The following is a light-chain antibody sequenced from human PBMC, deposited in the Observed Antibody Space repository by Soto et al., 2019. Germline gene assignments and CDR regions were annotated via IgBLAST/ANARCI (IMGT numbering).Light chain of an antibody. CDR3: SSYTSSITWV. CDR2: EVS. Sequence: QSVLTQPASVSGSPGQSSTISCTGTSSDVGGYTYVSWYQQHPGKAPKLMIYEVSNRPSGVSNRFSGSKSGNTASLTISGLQAEDEADYYCSSYTSSITWVFGGGTKLTVL. V-gene: IGLV2-14*01. J-gene: IGLJ3*02. CDR1: SSDVGGYTY.